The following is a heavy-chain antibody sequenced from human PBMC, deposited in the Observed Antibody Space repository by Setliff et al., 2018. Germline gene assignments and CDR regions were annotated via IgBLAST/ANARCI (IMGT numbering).Heavy chain of an antibody. J-gene: IGHJ6*03. D-gene: IGHD3-22*01. CDR1: GFTFSSYA. Sequence: GGSLRLSCAASGFTFSSYAMSWVRQAPGKGLEWVSGISGSGGSAYYADAVKGRFTISRDNANQSLYLQMNSLRAEDTAVYYCARLALTGYDSSGYYYALEYYYYMDVWGKGTTVTVSS. V-gene: IGHV3-23*01. CDR3: ARLALTGYDSSGYYYALEYYYYMDV. CDR2: ISGSGGSA.